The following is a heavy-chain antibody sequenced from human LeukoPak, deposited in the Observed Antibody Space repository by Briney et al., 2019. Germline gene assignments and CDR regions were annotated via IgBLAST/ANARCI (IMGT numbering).Heavy chain of an antibody. Sequence: GASVKVSCKASGYTFTSYAMYWVRQAPGQGLEWMGWINTNTGNPTYAQGFTGRFVFSLDTSVSTAYLQISSLKAEDTAVYYCARDRGEYYYDSSGYEDPDAFDIWGQGTMVTVSS. V-gene: IGHV7-4-1*02. CDR1: GYTFTSYA. J-gene: IGHJ3*02. CDR3: ARDRGEYYYDSSGYEDPDAFDI. CDR2: INTNTGNP. D-gene: IGHD3-22*01.